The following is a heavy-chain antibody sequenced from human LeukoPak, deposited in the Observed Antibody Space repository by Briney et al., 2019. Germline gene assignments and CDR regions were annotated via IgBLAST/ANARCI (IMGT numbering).Heavy chain of an antibody. CDR2: ISYDGSNK. V-gene: IGHV3-30*01. Sequence: PGGSLRLSCAASGFTFSSYAMHWVRQAPGKGLEWVAVISYDGSNKYYADSVKGRFTISRDNSKNTLYLQMNSLRAEDTAVYYCARRYSSGWSLRYWGQGTLVTISS. CDR3: ARRYSSGWSLRY. J-gene: IGHJ4*02. CDR1: GFTFSSYA. D-gene: IGHD6-19*01.